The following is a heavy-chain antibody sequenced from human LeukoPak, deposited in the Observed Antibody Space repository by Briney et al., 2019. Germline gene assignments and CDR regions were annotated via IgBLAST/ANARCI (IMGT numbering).Heavy chain of an antibody. D-gene: IGHD4-17*01. CDR3: ARGGTRHGDYDHFDY. Sequence: SETLSLTCTVSGGSISSGDYYWSWIRQPPGKGLEWIGYIYYSGSTNYNPSLKSRVTISVDTSKNQFSLKLSSVTAADTAVYYCARGGTRHGDYDHFDYWGQGTPVTVSS. J-gene: IGHJ4*02. CDR1: GGSISSGDYY. V-gene: IGHV4-61*08. CDR2: IYYSGST.